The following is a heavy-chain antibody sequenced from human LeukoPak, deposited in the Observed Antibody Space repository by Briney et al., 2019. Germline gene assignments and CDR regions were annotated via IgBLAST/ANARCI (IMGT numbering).Heavy chain of an antibody. J-gene: IGHJ6*02. CDR1: RFTFSSYT. CDR2: IDPSSTYI. Sequence: GGSLRLSCSASRFTFSSYTMNWVRQAPGKGLEWVSSIDPSSTYIYYADSVKGRFTISRDNAKNSLYLQMNSLRAEDTAVYYCARDQWELPLGADYYYYGMDVWGQGTTVTVSS. V-gene: IGHV3-21*01. D-gene: IGHD1-26*01. CDR3: ARDQWELPLGADYYYYGMDV.